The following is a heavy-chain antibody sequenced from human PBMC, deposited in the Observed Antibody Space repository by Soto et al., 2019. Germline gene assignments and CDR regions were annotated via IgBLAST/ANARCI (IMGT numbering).Heavy chain of an antibody. Sequence: QVQLVESGGGVVQPGRSLRLSCAASGFTFSSYAMHWVRQAPGKGLEWVAVISYDGSNKYYADSVKGRFTISRDNSKNTRYLQMNSLRAEDTAVYYCARGFRTATTGRNKKREFDYWGQGTLVTVSS. CDR2: ISYDGSNK. CDR3: ARGFRTATTGRNKKREFDY. D-gene: IGHD4-4*01. CDR1: GFTFSSYA. V-gene: IGHV3-30-3*01. J-gene: IGHJ4*02.